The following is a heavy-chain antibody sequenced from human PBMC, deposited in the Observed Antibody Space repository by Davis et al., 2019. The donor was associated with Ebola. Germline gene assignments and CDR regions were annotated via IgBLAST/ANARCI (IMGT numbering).Heavy chain of an antibody. CDR3: ARSGLSFGVVKYHYGMDV. CDR2: ISSDSDYI. D-gene: IGHD3-3*01. V-gene: IGHV3-21*04. Sequence: GESLKISCAATGFTFSTYSMSWVRQAPGKGLEWVSSISSDSDYIYYADSVKGRFTISRDNSKKAMYPQMNSLRAEDTAVYYCARSGLSFGVVKYHYGMDVWGKGTTVTVSS. J-gene: IGHJ6*04. CDR1: GFTFSTYS.